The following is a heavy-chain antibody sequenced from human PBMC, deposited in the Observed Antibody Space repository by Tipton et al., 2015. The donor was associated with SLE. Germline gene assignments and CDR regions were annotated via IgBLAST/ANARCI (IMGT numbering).Heavy chain of an antibody. V-gene: IGHV3-30*04. J-gene: IGHJ6*02. CDR2: ISYDGSNK. Sequence: SLRLSCAASGFVFNTYPMHWVRQAPGKGLEWVAVISYDGSNKYYADSVKGRFTISRDNSKNTLYLQMNSLRADDTGVYYCARDHSSMTMILVTRAPYRMDVWGQGTTVTVSS. CDR1: GFVFNTYP. CDR3: ARDHSSMTMILVTRAPYRMDV. D-gene: IGHD3-22*01.